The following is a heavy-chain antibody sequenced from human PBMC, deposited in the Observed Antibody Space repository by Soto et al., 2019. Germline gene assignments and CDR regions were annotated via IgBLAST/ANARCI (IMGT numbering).Heavy chain of an antibody. J-gene: IGHJ4*02. D-gene: IGHD6-13*01. V-gene: IGHV1-2*02. CDR3: ARDRGSTWYIDDY. CDR2: INPNSCGT. CDR1: GYTXTVYY. Sequence: SXKVSFKASGYTXTVYYMHLVRQAPGQALEWMGWINPNSCGTKYAQKFQGRVTLTRDTSNTTVYMEVSSLKSYDTDVYFCARDRGSTWYIDDYWGQGTLGTVSS.